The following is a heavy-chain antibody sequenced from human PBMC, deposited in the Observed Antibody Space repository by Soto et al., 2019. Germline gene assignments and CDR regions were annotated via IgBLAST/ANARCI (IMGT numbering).Heavy chain of an antibody. CDR3: AKGTSDILTGPDAFDI. Sequence: PGGSLRLSCAASGFTFVDYAMHWVRQAPGKGLEWVSGISWNSGSIGYADSVKGRFTISRDNAKNSLYLQMNSLRAEDTALYYCAKGTSDILTGPDAFDIWGQGTMVTVSS. CDR1: GFTFVDYA. CDR2: ISWNSGSI. V-gene: IGHV3-9*01. J-gene: IGHJ3*02. D-gene: IGHD3-9*01.